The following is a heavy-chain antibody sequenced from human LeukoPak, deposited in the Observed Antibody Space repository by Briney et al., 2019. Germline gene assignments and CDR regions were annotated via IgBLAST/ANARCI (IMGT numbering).Heavy chain of an antibody. CDR2: IKQDESDK. CDR3: ARHSNKYDYDSSGHYRSFDY. D-gene: IGHD3-22*01. V-gene: IGHV3-7*01. J-gene: IGHJ4*02. Sequence: GGSVRLSCAASGFTYSFYWMSWVRQAPGKGLEWVASIKQDESDKYYVDSVKGRFTISRDNSKNTLYLQMNSLRAEDTAFYFCARHSNKYDYDSSGHYRSFDYWGQGTLVSVSS. CDR1: GFTYSFYW.